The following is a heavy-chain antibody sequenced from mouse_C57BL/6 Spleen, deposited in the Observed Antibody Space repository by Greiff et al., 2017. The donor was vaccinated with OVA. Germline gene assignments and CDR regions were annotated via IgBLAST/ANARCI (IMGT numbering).Heavy chain of an antibody. V-gene: IGHV1-69*01. CDR1: GYTFTSYW. CDR3: ARELRLRSC. Sequence: VQLQQPGAELVMPGASVKLSCKASGYTFTSYWMHWVKQRPGQGLEWIGEIDPSDSYTNYNQKFKGKSTLTVDKSSSTAYMQLSSLTSEDSAVYYCARELRLRSCWGQGTLVTVSA. CDR2: IDPSDSYT. J-gene: IGHJ3*01. D-gene: IGHD3-2*02.